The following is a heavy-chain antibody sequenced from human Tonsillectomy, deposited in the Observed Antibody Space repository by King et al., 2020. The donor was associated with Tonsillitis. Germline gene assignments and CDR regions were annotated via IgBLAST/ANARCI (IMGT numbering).Heavy chain of an antibody. CDR1: GGSISSSSYY. D-gene: IGHD6-13*01. CDR3: ARGYSSTWVFDY. V-gene: IGHV4-39*01. Sequence: QLQESGPGLVKPSETLSLTCTVSGGSISSSSYYWGWIRQPPGKGLEWIGSIYYSGSTYYNPSLKSRVTISIHTSKNQFSLKLSSLTAADTAVYYCARGYSSTWVFDYWGQGTLVTVSS. CDR2: IYYSGST. J-gene: IGHJ4*02.